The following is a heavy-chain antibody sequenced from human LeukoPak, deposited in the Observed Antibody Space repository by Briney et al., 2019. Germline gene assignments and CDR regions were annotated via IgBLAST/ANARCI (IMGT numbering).Heavy chain of an antibody. J-gene: IGHJ4*02. Sequence: SQTFSLTCAISGDSVTGTTSAWNWIRHSPSRGLEWLGRTYYRSKWYSDYAVSVQSRIIISADPSKNQFSLQLNFVTPEDTAVYYCATGYQLPYWGQGTPVTVSS. V-gene: IGHV6-1*01. CDR2: TYYRSKWYS. D-gene: IGHD3-9*01. CDR3: ATGYQLPY. CDR1: GDSVTGTTSA.